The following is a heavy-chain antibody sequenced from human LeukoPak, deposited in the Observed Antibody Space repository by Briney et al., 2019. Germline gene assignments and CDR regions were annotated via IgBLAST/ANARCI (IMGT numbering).Heavy chain of an antibody. CDR2: INSDGSST. V-gene: IGHV3-74*01. J-gene: IGHJ3*02. Sequence: SGGSLRLSCAASGFTFSTYLMHWVRHAPGKGLVWVSRINSDGSSTNYADSVKGRFTISRDNAKNTLYLQMNSLRAEDTAVYYCARNSSAYYGGDDAFDIWGQGTMVTVSS. D-gene: IGHD3-22*01. CDR1: GFTFSTYL. CDR3: ARNSSAYYGGDDAFDI.